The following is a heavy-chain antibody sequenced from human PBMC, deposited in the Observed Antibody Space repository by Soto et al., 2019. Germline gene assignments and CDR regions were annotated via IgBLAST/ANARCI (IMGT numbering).Heavy chain of an antibody. CDR1: GFTFSSYE. CDR3: ARVEAAAGTGSPGFDY. J-gene: IGHJ4*02. D-gene: IGHD6-13*01. CDR2: ISSSGSTI. Sequence: VQLVESGGGLVQPGGSLRLSCAASGFTFSSYEMNWVRQAPGKGLEWVSYISSSGSTIYYADSVKGRFTISRDNAKNSLYLQMNSLRAEDTAVYYCARVEAAAGTGSPGFDYWGQGTLVTVSS. V-gene: IGHV3-48*03.